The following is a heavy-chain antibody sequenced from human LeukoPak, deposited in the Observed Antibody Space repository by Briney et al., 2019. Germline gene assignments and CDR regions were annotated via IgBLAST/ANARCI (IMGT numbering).Heavy chain of an antibody. J-gene: IGHJ3*02. CDR1: GFTFSSYS. CDR2: ISSSSSYI. CDR3: AREVHGGYDAFDI. D-gene: IGHD3-22*01. V-gene: IGHV3-21*01. Sequence: GSLRLSCAASGFTFSSYSMNWVRQAPGKGLEWVSSISSSSSYIYYADSVKGRFTISRDNAKNSLYLQMNSLRAEDTAVYYSAREVHGGYDAFDIWGQGTMVTVSS.